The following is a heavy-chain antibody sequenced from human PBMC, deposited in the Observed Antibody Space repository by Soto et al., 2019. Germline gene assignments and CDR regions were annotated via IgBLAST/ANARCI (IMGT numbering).Heavy chain of an antibody. D-gene: IGHD3-16*01. J-gene: IGHJ4*02. Sequence: QVQLVESGGGVVQPGRSLRLSCAASGFTFSSYGMHWVRQAPGKGLEWVAVIWYDGSNKYYADSVQGRFTISRDNSKHTLYLLMSSLRAGDTAVYYCARGRGEDYWGQGTLVTVSS. CDR3: ARGRGEDY. CDR1: GFTFSSYG. CDR2: IWYDGSNK. V-gene: IGHV3-33*01.